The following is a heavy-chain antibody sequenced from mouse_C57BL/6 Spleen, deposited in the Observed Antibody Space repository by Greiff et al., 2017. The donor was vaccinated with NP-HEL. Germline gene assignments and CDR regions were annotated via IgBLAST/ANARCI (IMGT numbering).Heavy chain of an antibody. V-gene: IGHV1-82*01. CDR3: ARQDSSGPAWFAY. CDR1: GYAFSSSW. J-gene: IGHJ3*01. D-gene: IGHD3-2*02. Sequence: VQVVESGPELVKPGASVKISCKASGYAFSSSWMNWVKQRPGKGLEWIGRIYPGDGDTNYNGKFKGKATLTADKSSSTAYMQLSSLTSEDSAVYFCARQDSSGPAWFAYWGQGTLVTVSA. CDR2: IYPGDGDT.